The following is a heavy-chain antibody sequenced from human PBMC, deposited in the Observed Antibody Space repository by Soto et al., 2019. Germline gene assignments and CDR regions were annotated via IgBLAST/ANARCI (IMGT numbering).Heavy chain of an antibody. CDR2: ISYDGSNK. Sequence: GGSLRLSCAASGFTFSSYAMHWVRQAPGKGLEWVAVISYDGSNKYYADSVKGRFTISRDNSKNTLYLQMNSLRAEDTAVYYCARDSGPKVGATTILWYWGQGTLVTVSS. D-gene: IGHD1-26*01. V-gene: IGHV3-30-3*01. J-gene: IGHJ4*02. CDR3: ARDSGPKVGATTILWY. CDR1: GFTFSSYA.